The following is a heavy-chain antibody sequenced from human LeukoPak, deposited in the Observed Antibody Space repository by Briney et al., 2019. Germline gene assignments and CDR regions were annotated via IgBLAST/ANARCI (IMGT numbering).Heavy chain of an antibody. CDR1: GFTFSSYA. Sequence: QPGGSLRLSCAASGFTFSSYAMSWVRQAPGKGLEWVSAISGSGGSTYYADSVKGRFTISRDNSKNTLYLQMNSLRAEDTAVYYCAREKDCSSTSCRAGWFDPWGQGTLVTVSS. J-gene: IGHJ5*02. CDR2: ISGSGGST. V-gene: IGHV3-23*01. D-gene: IGHD2-2*01. CDR3: AREKDCSSTSCRAGWFDP.